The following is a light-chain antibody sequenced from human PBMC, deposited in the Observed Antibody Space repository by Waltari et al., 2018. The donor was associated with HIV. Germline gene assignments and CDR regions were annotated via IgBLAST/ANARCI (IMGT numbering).Light chain of an antibody. J-gene: IGLJ1*01. CDR2: KNT. V-gene: IGLV3-25*03. Sequence: SSELTQPPSVSVSPGQTARITCSGDASPKHYTHWFQQKPGQAPVVVIHKNTERPSGIPERFSASRSGTTVTLTITGVQTDDEADYYCLSADRSGTYVFGPGTTVTVL. CDR1: ASPKHY. CDR3: LSADRSGTYV.